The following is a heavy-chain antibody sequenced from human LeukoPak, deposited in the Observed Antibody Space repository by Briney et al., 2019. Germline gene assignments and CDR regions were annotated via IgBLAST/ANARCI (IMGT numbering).Heavy chain of an antibody. V-gene: IGHV4-34*01. J-gene: IGHJ3*02. CDR1: GGSFSGYY. D-gene: IGHD6-13*01. Sequence: SETLSLTCAVYGGSFSGYYWSWIRQPPGKGLEWIGEINHSGSTNCNPSLKSRVTISVDTSKNQFSLKLSSVTAADTAVYYCAGSGYSSSRYVKSAFDIWGQGTMVTVSS. CDR2: INHSGST. CDR3: AGSGYSSSRYVKSAFDI.